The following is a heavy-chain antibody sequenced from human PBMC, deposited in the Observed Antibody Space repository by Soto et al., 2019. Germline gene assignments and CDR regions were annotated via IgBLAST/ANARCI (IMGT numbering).Heavy chain of an antibody. V-gene: IGHV1-2*04. CDR2: INPNSGGT. J-gene: IGHJ6*02. CDR3: ARGGSDDFWSGVNYGMDV. CDR1: GYTFTGYY. D-gene: IGHD3-3*01. Sequence: GASVKVSCKASGYTFTGYYMHWVRQAPGQGLEWMGWINPNSGGTNYAQKLQGWVTMTRDTSISTAYMELSRLRSDDTAVYYCARGGSDDFWSGVNYGMDVWGQGTTVTVSS.